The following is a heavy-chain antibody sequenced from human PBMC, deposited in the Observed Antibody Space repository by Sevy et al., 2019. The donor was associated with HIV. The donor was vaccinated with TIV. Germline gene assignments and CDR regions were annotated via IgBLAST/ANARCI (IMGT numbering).Heavy chain of an antibody. CDR3: AREYCSSTSCYIGGFYYYYGMDV. CDR1: GYTFTSYG. V-gene: IGHV1-18*01. D-gene: IGHD2-2*02. J-gene: IGHJ6*02. CDR2: ISAYNGNT. Sequence: ASVMVSCKASGYTFTSYGISWVRQAPGQGLEWMGWISAYNGNTNYAQKLQGRVTMTTDTSTSTAYMELRSLRSDDTAVYYCAREYCSSTSCYIGGFYYYYGMDVWGQGTTVTVSS.